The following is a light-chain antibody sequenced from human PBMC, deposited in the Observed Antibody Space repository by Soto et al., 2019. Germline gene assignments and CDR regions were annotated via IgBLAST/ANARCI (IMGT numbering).Light chain of an antibody. CDR2: YAS. CDR1: QSVGYR. V-gene: IGKV3-15*01. CDR3: QEYNNWPPFT. J-gene: IGKJ3*01. Sequence: EIVMTQSPATLSVSPGERATLSCRASQSVGYRLAGYQQKPGQAPRLLIYYASTRATGFPARFIGSGAGTEFTLNISSLQSEDFAVYSCQEYNNWPPFTFGPGTKVQI.